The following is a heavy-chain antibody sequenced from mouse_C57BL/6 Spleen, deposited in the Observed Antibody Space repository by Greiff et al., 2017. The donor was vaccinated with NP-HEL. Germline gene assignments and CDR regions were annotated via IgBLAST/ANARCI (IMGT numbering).Heavy chain of an antibody. J-gene: IGHJ4*01. CDR3: ARVGNSYAMDY. D-gene: IGHD2-1*01. V-gene: IGHV1-80*01. CDR1: GYAFSSYW. CDR2: IYPGDGDT. Sequence: QVQLQQSGAELVKPGASVKISCKASGYAFSSYWMNWVKQRPGKGLEWIGQIYPGDGDTNYNGKFKGKATLTADKSSSTAYMQLSSLTSEDSAVYFCARVGNSYAMDYWGQGTSVTVSS.